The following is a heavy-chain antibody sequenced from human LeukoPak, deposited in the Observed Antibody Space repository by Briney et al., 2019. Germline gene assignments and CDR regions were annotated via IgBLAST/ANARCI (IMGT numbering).Heavy chain of an antibody. CDR2: INSGSGDT. CDR1: GYTFTAYH. D-gene: IGHD2-15*01. Sequence: ASVKVSCKASGYTFTAYHMHWVRQAPGQGLEWVGWINSGSGDTNYAQRFQGRVTVTRDTSISTTYMEVYNLKSDDTAVYCCVREARAAADYWGQGTLVTVSS. V-gene: IGHV1-2*02. J-gene: IGHJ4*02. CDR3: VREARAAADY.